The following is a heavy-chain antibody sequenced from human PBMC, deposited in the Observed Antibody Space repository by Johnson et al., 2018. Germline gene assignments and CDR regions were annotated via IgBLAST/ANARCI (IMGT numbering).Heavy chain of an antibody. D-gene: IGHD2-15*01. Sequence: QVQLVQSGGGVVQPGRSLRLSCAASGFTFSSYGMHWVRQAPGKGLEWVAVISYDGSNKYYADSVKGRFTISRDNSKNTLYLQMNSLIAEDTVVYYCAKEGGGVVHDAFDIWGQGTMVTVSS. CDR2: ISYDGSNK. CDR1: GFTFSSYG. J-gene: IGHJ3*02. V-gene: IGHV3-30*18. CDR3: AKEGGGVVHDAFDI.